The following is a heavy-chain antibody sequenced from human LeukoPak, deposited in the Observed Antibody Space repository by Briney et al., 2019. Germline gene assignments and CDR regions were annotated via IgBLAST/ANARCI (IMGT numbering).Heavy chain of an antibody. D-gene: IGHD2-2*01. CDR1: GFTFSSYA. J-gene: IGHJ6*04. CDR2: ISYDGSNK. CDR3: AKDPSPLYCSSTSCSPYGMDV. V-gene: IGHV3-30*18. Sequence: GSLRLSCAASGFTFSSYAMHWVRQAPGKGLEWVAVISYDGSNKYYADSVKGRFTISRDNSKNTLYLQMNSLRAEDTAVYYCAKDPSPLYCSSTSCSPYGMDVWGKGTTVTVSS.